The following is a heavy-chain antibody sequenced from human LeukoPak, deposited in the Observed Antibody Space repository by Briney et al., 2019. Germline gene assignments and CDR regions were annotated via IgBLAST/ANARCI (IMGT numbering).Heavy chain of an antibody. CDR3: ARAPVVPATMVRFYYYYYYMDV. CDR2: IIPIFGTA. CDR1: GGTFSSYA. V-gene: IGHV1-69*13. J-gene: IGHJ6*03. D-gene: IGHD2-2*01. Sequence: SVKVSCKXSGGTFSSYAISWVRQAPRQGLEWMGRIIPIFGTANYAQKFQGRVTITADESTSTAYMELSSLRSEDTAVYYCARAPVVPATMVRFYYYYYYMDVWGKGTTVTVSS.